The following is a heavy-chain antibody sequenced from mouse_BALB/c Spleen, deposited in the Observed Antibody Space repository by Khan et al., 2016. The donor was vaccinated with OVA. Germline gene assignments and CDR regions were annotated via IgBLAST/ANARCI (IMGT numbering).Heavy chain of an antibody. CDR1: GLSLTDYG. CDR3: AKRVSSYYFALDY. J-gene: IGHJ4*01. Sequence: QMQLEESGPGLVAPSQNLSITCTVSGLSLTDYGVSWIRQPPGKGLEWLGVIWGGGTKSYNSAIKSRLRISKNNFKSQVFLKMNSLQTDDTSVYYCAKRVSSYYFALDYWGQGTSVTVSS. V-gene: IGHV2-6-5*01. CDR2: IWGGGTK.